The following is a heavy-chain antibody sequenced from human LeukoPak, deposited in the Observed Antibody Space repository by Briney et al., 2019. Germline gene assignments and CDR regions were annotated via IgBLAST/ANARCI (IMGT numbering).Heavy chain of an antibody. Sequence: SETLSLTCTVSGGSISSSSRYWAWIRQPPGKGLEWIGSFYYTRTTYYNPSLKSRVSISVDTSKNQFSLKLNSVIAADTAVYYCGRGTSCGTYQINYWGQGTLVTVSS. CDR3: GRGTSCGTYQINY. D-gene: IGHD2-15*01. CDR2: FYYTRTT. CDR1: GGSISSSSRY. V-gene: IGHV4-39*01. J-gene: IGHJ4*02.